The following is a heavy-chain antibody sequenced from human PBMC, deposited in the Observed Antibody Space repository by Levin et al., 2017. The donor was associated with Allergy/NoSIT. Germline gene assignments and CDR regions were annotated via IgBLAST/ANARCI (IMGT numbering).Heavy chain of an antibody. CDR1: GFTFSNYW. D-gene: IGHD2-15*01. J-gene: IGHJ4*02. Sequence: GALKISCAASGFTFSNYWMSWVRQAPGKGLEWVANIEQDGNEKYSLGSVKGRFTISRDNAKNSLYLQMNSLRVEDTAVYYCARPWISGHCSGGSCSSFDCWGQGTLVTVSS. CDR2: IEQDGNEK. CDR3: ARPWISGHCSGGSCSSFDC. V-gene: IGHV3-7*01.